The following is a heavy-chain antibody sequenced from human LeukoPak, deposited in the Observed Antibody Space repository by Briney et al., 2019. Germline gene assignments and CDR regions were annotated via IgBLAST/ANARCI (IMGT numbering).Heavy chain of an antibody. V-gene: IGHV3-30*04. D-gene: IGHD3-22*01. CDR2: ISYDGSNK. Sequence: PGRSLRLSCAASGFTFSSYAMHWVRQAPGKGLEWVAVISYDGSNKYYADSVKGRFTISRDNAKNTLYLQMNSLRAEDTAVYYCARGLAYYYDSSGYYDYWGQGTLVTVSS. J-gene: IGHJ4*02. CDR3: ARGLAYYYDSSGYYDY. CDR1: GFTFSSYA.